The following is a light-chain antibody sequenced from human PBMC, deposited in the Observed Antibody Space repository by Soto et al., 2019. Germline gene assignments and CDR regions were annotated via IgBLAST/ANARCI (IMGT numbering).Light chain of an antibody. V-gene: IGKV3-11*01. Sequence: EIVLTQSPATLSLSPGERATLSCRASQSVSSYLAWYQQKPGQAPSLLIYDASKRATGIPARFSGSGSGTDFTLTISSLEPGDFAVYYCLQRSNWRRTFGQGTKVDIK. CDR1: QSVSSY. CDR3: LQRSNWRRT. CDR2: DAS. J-gene: IGKJ1*01.